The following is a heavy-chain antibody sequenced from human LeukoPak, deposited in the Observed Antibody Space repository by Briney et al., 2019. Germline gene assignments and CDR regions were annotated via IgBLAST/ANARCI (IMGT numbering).Heavy chain of an antibody. V-gene: IGHV3-33*01. J-gene: IGHJ3*02. CDR1: GFTFSSYV. CDR3: ASARPTSSWTAFDI. Sequence: GRSLRLSCAASGFTFSSYVMHWVRQAPGKGLEWVTIIWFDGNNKYYADSVKGRFTIPRDSSKNTLYLQMNSLRAEDTAVYYCASARPTSSWTAFDIWGQGTMVTVSS. D-gene: IGHD6-13*01. CDR2: IWFDGNNK.